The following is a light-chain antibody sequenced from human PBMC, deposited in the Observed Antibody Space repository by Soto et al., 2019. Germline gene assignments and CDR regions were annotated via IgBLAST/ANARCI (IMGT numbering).Light chain of an antibody. CDR3: QQRSDWPLT. CDR2: EAS. J-gene: IGKJ4*02. Sequence: EIVLTQSPATLSLSPGARATLSCRASQSVSTFLAWFQQTPGQAPRLLIYEASNRASGVPARFSGSGSETDFTLTISSLAPEDFVVYYCQQRSDWPLTFGGGTKVEIK. V-gene: IGKV3-11*01. CDR1: QSVSTF.